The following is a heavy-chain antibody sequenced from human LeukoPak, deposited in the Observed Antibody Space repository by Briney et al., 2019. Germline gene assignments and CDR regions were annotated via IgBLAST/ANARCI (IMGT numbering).Heavy chain of an antibody. CDR2: ISYDGSNK. CDR1: GFTFSSYA. D-gene: IGHD1-26*01. CDR3: AREARYSGSPFDY. J-gene: IGHJ4*02. Sequence: GSLRLSCAASGFTFSSYAMHWVRQAPGKGLEWVAVISYDGSNKYYADSVKGRFTISRDNSKNTLYLQMNSLRAEDTAVYYCAREARYSGSPFDYWGQGTLVTVSS. V-gene: IGHV3-30-3*01.